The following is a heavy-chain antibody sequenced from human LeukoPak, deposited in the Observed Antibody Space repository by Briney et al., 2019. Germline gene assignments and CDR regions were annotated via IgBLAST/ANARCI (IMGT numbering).Heavy chain of an antibody. V-gene: IGHV3-30*03. CDR2: ISYDGSNK. D-gene: IGHD6-19*01. CDR1: GFTFSSYG. CDR3: TTHSSAWLIGD. J-gene: IGHJ4*02. Sequence: GGSLRLSCAASGFTFSSYGMHWVRQAPGKGLEWVAVISYDGSNKYYADSVKGRFTISRDDSENTVFLQMNSLKTDDTGVYYCTTHSSAWLIGDWGQGTLVTVSS.